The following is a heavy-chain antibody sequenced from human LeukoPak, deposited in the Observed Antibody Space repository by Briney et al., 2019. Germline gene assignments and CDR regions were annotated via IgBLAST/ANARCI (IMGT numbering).Heavy chain of an antibody. D-gene: IGHD5-12*01. CDR2: IRASGDNT. CDR1: GFTFSSYD. V-gene: IGHV3-23*01. Sequence: GGSLRLSCAASGFTFSSYDMNWVGQAAGKGVDWVSAIRASGDNTFYADSVKGRFTISRDNSLNILYLQINSLRAEDTAVYYCARAGFRGYGGLLDKWGQGALVTVSS. J-gene: IGHJ4*02. CDR3: ARAGFRGYGGLLDK.